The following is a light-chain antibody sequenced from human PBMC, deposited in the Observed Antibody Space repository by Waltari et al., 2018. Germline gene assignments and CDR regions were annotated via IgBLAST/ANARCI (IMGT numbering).Light chain of an antibody. J-gene: IGKJ2*03. CDR3: QQYGSPIS. CDR1: QTVNSQY. Sequence: EVVLTQSPGTLSLSPGESATLSCRASQTVNSQYLTWYQQKPGQAPRLLICGASTRATGIPDRFSGTGSGADFTLTISRLEPEDFAVYYCQQYGSPISFGQGTKQEI. V-gene: IGKV3-20*01. CDR2: GAS.